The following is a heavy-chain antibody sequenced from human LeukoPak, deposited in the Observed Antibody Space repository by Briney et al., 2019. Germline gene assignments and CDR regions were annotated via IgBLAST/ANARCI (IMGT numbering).Heavy chain of an antibody. Sequence: GGSLRLSCAASGFTFSNHWMNWVRQAPGKGLEWVANIKEDGSEKDYVDSVKGRFNISRDNAKNSLYLQITSLRAEDTAVYFCAREKEQVNYYDSSPVDYWGQGTLVTVSS. J-gene: IGHJ4*02. CDR1: GFTFSNHW. CDR2: IKEDGSEK. D-gene: IGHD3-22*01. V-gene: IGHV3-7*01. CDR3: AREKEQVNYYDSSPVDY.